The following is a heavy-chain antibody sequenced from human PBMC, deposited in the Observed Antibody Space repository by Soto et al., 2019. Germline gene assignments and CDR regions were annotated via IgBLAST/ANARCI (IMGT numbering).Heavy chain of an antibody. CDR1: GGTFSTYT. Sequence: QVQLVQSGAEVKKPGSSVKVSCKASGGTFSTYTMSWVRQAPGQGLEWMGGIIPMFGTTTYAENFQGRVTITADDSTSTAYMELTSLRSEDTAVYYCTRDLYYFDSSAYYGHNWFDPWGQGTRVTVSS. CDR3: TRDLYYFDSSAYYGHNWFDP. D-gene: IGHD3-22*01. CDR2: IIPMFGTT. V-gene: IGHV1-69*12. J-gene: IGHJ5*02.